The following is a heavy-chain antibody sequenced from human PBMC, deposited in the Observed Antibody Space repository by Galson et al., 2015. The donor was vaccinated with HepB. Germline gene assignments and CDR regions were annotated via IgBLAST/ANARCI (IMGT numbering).Heavy chain of an antibody. V-gene: IGHV6-1*01. CDR1: GDSVSSNSAA. J-gene: IGHJ4*02. Sequence: CAISGDSVSSNSAAWNWIRQSPSRGLEWLGRTYYRSKWYNDYAVSVKSRITINPDTSKNQFSLKLSSVTAADTAVYYCARRGGYDAAFDYWGQGTLVTVSS. CDR2: TYYRSKWYN. D-gene: IGHD5-12*01. CDR3: ARRGGYDAAFDY.